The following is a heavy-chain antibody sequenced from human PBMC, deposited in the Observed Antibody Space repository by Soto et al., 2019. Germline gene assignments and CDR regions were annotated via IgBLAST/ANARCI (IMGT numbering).Heavy chain of an antibody. J-gene: IGHJ6*02. Sequence: SVKVSCKACGGTISSYAISEVRQAPGQGLEWMGGIIPIFGTANYAQKFQGRVTITADESTSTAHMELSSLRSEDTAAYYCARGGEIWLPKYYGMDVWGQGTTVTVSS. CDR1: GGTISSYA. CDR3: ARGGEIWLPKYYGMDV. CDR2: IIPIFGTA. D-gene: IGHD3-16*01. V-gene: IGHV1-69*13.